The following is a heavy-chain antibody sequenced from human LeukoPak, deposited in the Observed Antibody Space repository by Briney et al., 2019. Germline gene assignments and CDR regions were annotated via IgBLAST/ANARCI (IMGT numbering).Heavy chain of an antibody. J-gene: IGHJ4*02. CDR3: ARVASRHQILTGYQNTFYFDS. V-gene: IGHV4-61*02. CDR2: IYTSGST. D-gene: IGHD3-9*01. CDR1: GGSISSGPYY. Sequence: PSETLSLTCTVSGGSISSGPYYWSWIRQPAGKRLEWIGRIYTSGSTNYNRSLKSRVTMSVDTSKNQFSLKLSSVTAADTAVYYCARVASRHQILTGYQNTFYFDSWGQGTLVTVSS.